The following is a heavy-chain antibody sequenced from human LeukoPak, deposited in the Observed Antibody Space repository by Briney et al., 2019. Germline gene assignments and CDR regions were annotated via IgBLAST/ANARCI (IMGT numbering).Heavy chain of an antibody. Sequence: GGSLRLSCAASGFTFSSYEMNWVRQAPGKGLEWVSYISSSGSTIYYADSVKGRFTISRDNAKNSLYLQMNSLRAEDTAVYYCASTSVAGPFDYWDQGTLVTVSS. V-gene: IGHV3-48*03. CDR3: ASTSVAGPFDY. J-gene: IGHJ4*02. CDR2: ISSSGSTI. D-gene: IGHD6-19*01. CDR1: GFTFSSYE.